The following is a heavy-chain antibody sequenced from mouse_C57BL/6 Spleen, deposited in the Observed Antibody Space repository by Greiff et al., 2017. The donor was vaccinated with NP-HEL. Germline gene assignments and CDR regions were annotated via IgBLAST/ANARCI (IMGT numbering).Heavy chain of an antibody. Sequence: EVKLVESGGGLVKPGGSLKLSCAASGFTFSSYAMSWVRQTPEKRLEWVATISDGGSYTYYPDNVKGRFTISRDNAKNNLYLQMSHLKSEDTAMYYCARENDGYHWFAYWGQGTLVTVSA. CDR1: GFTFSSYA. CDR2: ISDGGSYT. CDR3: ARENDGYHWFAY. J-gene: IGHJ3*01. V-gene: IGHV5-4*01. D-gene: IGHD2-3*01.